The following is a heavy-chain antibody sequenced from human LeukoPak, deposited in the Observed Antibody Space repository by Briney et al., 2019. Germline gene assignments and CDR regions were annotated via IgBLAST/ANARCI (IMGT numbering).Heavy chain of an antibody. D-gene: IGHD5-12*01. J-gene: IGHJ3*02. Sequence: ASVTVSCKASGYTFTVYYMHWVRQAPGQGLEWMGWINPNTGVTNYAQKFEGRVTMTRDTSISTAYMELSRLRSDDTAVYYCARSISGYDTHDAFDIWGQGTMVTVSS. CDR2: INPNTGVT. CDR3: ARSISGYDTHDAFDI. V-gene: IGHV1-2*02. CDR1: GYTFTVYY.